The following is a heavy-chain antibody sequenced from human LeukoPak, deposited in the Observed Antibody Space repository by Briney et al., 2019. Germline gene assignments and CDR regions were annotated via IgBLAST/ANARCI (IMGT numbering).Heavy chain of an antibody. D-gene: IGHD5-12*01. CDR2: IIPIFGTA. Sequence: SVKVSCKASGGTFSSYAISWVRQAPGQGLEWMGGIIPIFGTANYAQKFQGRVTITADESTSTAYMELSSLRSEDTAAYYCARGVATDTYFDYWGQGTLVTVSS. V-gene: IGHV1-69*13. CDR1: GGTFSSYA. CDR3: ARGVATDTYFDY. J-gene: IGHJ4*02.